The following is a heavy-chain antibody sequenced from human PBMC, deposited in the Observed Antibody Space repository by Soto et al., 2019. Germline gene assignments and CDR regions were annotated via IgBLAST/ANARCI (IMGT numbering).Heavy chain of an antibody. J-gene: IGHJ4*02. CDR1: GGSFRPNY. CDR2: IYYGGST. D-gene: IGHD3-16*01. Sequence: SETLSLTCTVSGGSFRPNYWSRIRQPPGKGLEWVGYIYYGGSTSYNPSLKSRVTISGDTSKNQISLKLSSVTAADTAVYYCARQSVFTLPFDYWGQGTLVTVSS. CDR3: ARQSVFTLPFDY. V-gene: IGHV4-59*08.